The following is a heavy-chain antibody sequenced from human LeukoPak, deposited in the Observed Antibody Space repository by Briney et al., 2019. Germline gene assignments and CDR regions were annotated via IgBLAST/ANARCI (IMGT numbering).Heavy chain of an antibody. V-gene: IGHV3-49*03. J-gene: IGHJ3*02. CDR1: GFTFGDYA. Sequence: PGGSLRLSCTASGFTFGDYAMSWFRQAPGKGLEWVGFIRSKAYGGTTEYAASVKGRFTISRDDSKSIAYLQMNSLKTEDTAVYYCTRAPGGGDQGDVFDIWGQGTMVTVSS. CDR3: TRAPGGGDQGDVFDI. D-gene: IGHD3-16*01. CDR2: IRSKAYGGTT.